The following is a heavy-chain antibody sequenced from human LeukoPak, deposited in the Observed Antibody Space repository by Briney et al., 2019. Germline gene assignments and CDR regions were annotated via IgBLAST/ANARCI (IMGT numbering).Heavy chain of an antibody. Sequence: PGGSLRLSCAASGFTFSSYAMSWVRQAPGKGLEWVSVVSGSGGNTYYADSVQGRFTISRDNSKNTLYLQMNSLRAEDTALYYCASLIAARPPYSDYWGQGTLVTVSS. J-gene: IGHJ4*02. CDR2: VSGSGGNT. CDR3: ASLIAARPPYSDY. V-gene: IGHV3-23*01. D-gene: IGHD6-6*01. CDR1: GFTFSSYA.